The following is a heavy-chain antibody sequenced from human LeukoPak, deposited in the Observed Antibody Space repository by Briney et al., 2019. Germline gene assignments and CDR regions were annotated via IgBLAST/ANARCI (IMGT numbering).Heavy chain of an antibody. D-gene: IGHD1-14*01. V-gene: IGHV1-2*02. Sequence: ASVKVSCKASGYTLTCYYMHWVRQAPGQGLKWMGWINPNSGGTNYAQKFQGRVTMTRDTSISTAYMELSRLRSDDTAVYYCARASYHAAPDYWGQGTLVTVSS. CDR1: GYTLTCYY. J-gene: IGHJ4*02. CDR3: ARASYHAAPDY. CDR2: INPNSGGT.